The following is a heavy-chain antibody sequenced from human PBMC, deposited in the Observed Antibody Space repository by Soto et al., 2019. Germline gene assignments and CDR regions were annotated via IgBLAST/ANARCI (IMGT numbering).Heavy chain of an antibody. D-gene: IGHD3-10*01. V-gene: IGHV1-58*01. J-gene: IGHJ6*02. Sequence: SVKVSCKASGFTFTSSAAQWVRQARGQRLEWIGWIVVGSGNTNYAQKFQERVTITRDMSTSTAYMELSSLRSEDAAVYYCAAGGITMVRGVIVYYYYGMDVWGQGTTVTVSS. CDR3: AAGGITMVRGVIVYYYYGMDV. CDR2: IVVGSGNT. CDR1: GFTFTSSA.